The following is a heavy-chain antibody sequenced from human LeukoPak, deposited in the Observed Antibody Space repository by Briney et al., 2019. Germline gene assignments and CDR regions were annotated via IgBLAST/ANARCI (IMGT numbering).Heavy chain of an antibody. CDR2: IYYSGST. CDR1: GGSISSGDYY. D-gene: IGHD4-23*01. V-gene: IGHV4-30-4*08. Sequence: TSQTLSLTCTVSGGSISSGDYYWSWIRQPPGKGLEWIRYIYYSGSTYYNPSLKSRVTISVDTSKNQFSLKLSSVTAADTAVYYCARGSGTTVVTRRYYYYYMDVWGKGTTVTVSS. CDR3: ARGSGTTVVTRRYYYYYMDV. J-gene: IGHJ6*03.